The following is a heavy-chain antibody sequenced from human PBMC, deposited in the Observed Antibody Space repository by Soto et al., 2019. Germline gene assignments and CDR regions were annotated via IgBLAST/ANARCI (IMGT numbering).Heavy chain of an antibody. CDR3: ARDRAGPFDY. V-gene: IGHV4-31*03. CDR2: IYYSGST. Sequence: SETLSLTCTVSGGSISSGGYYWSWIRQHPGKGLEWIGYIYYSGSTYYNPSLKSRVTISVDTSKNQFSLKLSSMTAADTAVYYCARDRAGPFDYWGQGTLVTVSS. J-gene: IGHJ4*02. CDR1: GGSISSGGYY. D-gene: IGHD6-19*01.